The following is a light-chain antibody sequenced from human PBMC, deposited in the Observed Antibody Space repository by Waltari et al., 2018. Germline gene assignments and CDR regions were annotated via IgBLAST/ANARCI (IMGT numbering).Light chain of an antibody. J-gene: IGKJ1*01. CDR2: AAS. V-gene: IGKV3-11*01. CDR3: QQRSNWPGT. CDR1: QSVRNY. Sequence: DIVLTQSPATLSLSPGERATLSCRASQSVRNYLDWYQQRPGQAPRLLIYAASNRATGIPARFSGSGSETDFTLTISSLEPEDFAVYYCQQRSNWPGTFGQGTKVEIK.